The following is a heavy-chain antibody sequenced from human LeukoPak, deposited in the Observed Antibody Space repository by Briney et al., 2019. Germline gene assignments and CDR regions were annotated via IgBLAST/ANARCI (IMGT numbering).Heavy chain of an antibody. V-gene: IGHV4-59*08. CDR3: ARRYSGYTFDY. J-gene: IGHJ4*02. D-gene: IGHD5-12*01. CDR2: IYYSGST. CDR1: GGSISSYY. Sequence: SETLSLTCTVSGGSISSYYWSWIRQPPGKGLEWIGYIYYSGSTNYNPSLKSRVTISVDTSKNQFSLKLSSVTAADTAVYYCARRYSGYTFDYWGQGTLVTVSS.